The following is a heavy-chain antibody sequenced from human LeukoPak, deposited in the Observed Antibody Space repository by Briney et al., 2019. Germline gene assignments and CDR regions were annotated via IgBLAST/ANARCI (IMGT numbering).Heavy chain of an antibody. J-gene: IGHJ4*02. V-gene: IGHV3-21*01. CDR3: ARGLELRYYFDY. CDR1: GFNFSSYS. D-gene: IGHD1-7*01. Sequence: GGSLRLSCAASGFNFSSYSMNRVRQAPGKGLEWVSSISSSSSYIYYADSVKGRFTISRDNAKNSLYLQMNSLRAEDTAVYYCARGLELRYYFDYWGQGTLVTVSS. CDR2: ISSSSSYI.